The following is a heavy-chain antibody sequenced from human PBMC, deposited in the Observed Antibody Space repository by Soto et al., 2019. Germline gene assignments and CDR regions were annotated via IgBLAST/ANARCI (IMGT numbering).Heavy chain of an antibody. V-gene: IGHV4-34*01. CDR1: GGSFSGYY. CDR3: ARGQRYYDYVWGSYRYADPAYYYGMDV. J-gene: IGHJ6*02. CDR2: INHSGST. Sequence: SETLSLTCAVYGGSFSGYYWSWIRQPPGKGLEWIGEINHSGSTNYNPSLKSRVTISVDTSKNQFSLKLSSVTAADTAVYYCARGQRYYDYVWGSYRYADPAYYYGMDVWGQGTTVTVSS. D-gene: IGHD3-16*02.